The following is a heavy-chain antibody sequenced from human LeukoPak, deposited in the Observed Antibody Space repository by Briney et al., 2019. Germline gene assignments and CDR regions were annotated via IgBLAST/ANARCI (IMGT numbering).Heavy chain of an antibody. J-gene: IGHJ6*02. CDR1: GFTFSSYG. Sequence: GGSLRLPCAASGFTFSSYGMHWVRQAPGKGLEWVAFIRYDGSNKYYADSVKGRFTISRDNSKNTLYLQMNGLRAEDTAVYYCAKDGGSRIYYYYYGMDVWGQGTTVTVSS. CDR2: IRYDGSNK. CDR3: AKDGGSRIYYYYYGMDV. V-gene: IGHV3-30*02. D-gene: IGHD2-2*01.